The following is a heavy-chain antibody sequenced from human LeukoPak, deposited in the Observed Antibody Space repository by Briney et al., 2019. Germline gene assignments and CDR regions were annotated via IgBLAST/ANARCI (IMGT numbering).Heavy chain of an antibody. Sequence: PGGSLRLSCAASGFTFSTHGMHWVRQAPGKGLVWVAFIRYDGINKYYADSVKGRFTISRDSFKNTLYLQMNSLRAEDTAVYYCARDFYDSSGYYEFFGAFDIWGQGTMVTVSS. CDR2: IRYDGINK. CDR3: ARDFYDSSGYYEFFGAFDI. D-gene: IGHD3-22*01. J-gene: IGHJ3*02. CDR1: GFTFSTHG. V-gene: IGHV3-30*02.